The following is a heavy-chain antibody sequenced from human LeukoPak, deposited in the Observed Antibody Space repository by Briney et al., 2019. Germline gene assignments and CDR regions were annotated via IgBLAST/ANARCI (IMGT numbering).Heavy chain of an antibody. CDR3: ARGETSSWPPRPFDY. J-gene: IGHJ4*02. Sequence: SVKVSCKASGDTFSNFAIIWVRQAPGQGLEWTGGIIPFFGTANYAQKFQGRVTITADKSTSTAYMELNSLRSEDTAVYYCARGETSSWPPRPFDYWGQGTLVTVSS. CDR1: GDTFSNFA. CDR2: IIPFFGTA. V-gene: IGHV1-69*06. D-gene: IGHD6-13*01.